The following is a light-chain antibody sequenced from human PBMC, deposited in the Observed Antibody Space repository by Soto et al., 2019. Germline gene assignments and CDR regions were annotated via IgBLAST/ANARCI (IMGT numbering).Light chain of an antibody. CDR2: EVT. CDR3: SSYTRSDIFI. Sequence: QSALPHPAPISGSPGQSITFPCTGPTSDVGAYNYVSWYQQHPDKAPKVMIYEVTNRPSGVSNRFSGSKSGNTASLTISGLQAEDEADYYCSSYTRSDIFIFGTGTKVTVL. CDR1: TSDVGAYNY. J-gene: IGLJ1*01. V-gene: IGLV2-14*01.